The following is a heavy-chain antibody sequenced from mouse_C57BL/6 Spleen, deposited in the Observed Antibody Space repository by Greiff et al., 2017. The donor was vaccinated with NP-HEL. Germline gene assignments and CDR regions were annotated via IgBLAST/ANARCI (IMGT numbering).Heavy chain of an antibody. Sequence: EVQLVESGGDLVKPGGSLKLSCAASGFTFSSYGMSWVRQTPDKRLEWVATISSGGSYTYYPDSVKGRFTISRDNAKNTLYLQMSSLKSEDTAMYYCARQDYSNSGYAMDYWGQGTSVTVSS. CDR1: GFTFSSYG. CDR3: ARQDYSNSGYAMDY. CDR2: ISSGGSYT. J-gene: IGHJ4*01. V-gene: IGHV5-6*01. D-gene: IGHD2-5*01.